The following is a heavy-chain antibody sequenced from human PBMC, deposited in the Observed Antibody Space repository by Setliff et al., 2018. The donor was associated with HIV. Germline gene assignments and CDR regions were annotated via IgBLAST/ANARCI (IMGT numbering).Heavy chain of an antibody. J-gene: IGHJ3*02. CDR1: GYTISAHG. V-gene: IGHV1-18*01. CDR3: ARGRIAEAFDI. CDR2: ISGDTGDI. D-gene: IGHD6-6*01. Sequence: ASVKVSCKASGYTISAHGVSWVRHVPGHGLEWMGWISGDTGDIKYSQKLQGRVTMTTDTSTSTAYMELRSLRSDDTAVYYCARGRIAEAFDIWGQGTMVTVSS.